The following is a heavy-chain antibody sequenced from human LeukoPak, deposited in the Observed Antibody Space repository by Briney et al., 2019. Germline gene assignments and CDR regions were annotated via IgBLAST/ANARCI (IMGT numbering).Heavy chain of an antibody. CDR3: ARHDEDGSGNNWFDP. CDR1: GGSISSSRLC. V-gene: IGHV4-39*01. Sequence: PSETLSLTCIVSGGSISSSRLCWGWIRQPPGQGLEWIGTIYYSGSTYYNPSLKSRVTISVDTSKNQFSLRLSSVTAADTAVYFCARHDEDGSGNNWFDPWGQGTLVTVSS. J-gene: IGHJ5*02. CDR2: IYYSGST.